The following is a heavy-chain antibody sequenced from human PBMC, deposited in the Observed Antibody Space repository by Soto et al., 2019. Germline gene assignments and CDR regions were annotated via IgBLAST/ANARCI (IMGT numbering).Heavy chain of an antibody. CDR2: VYYSGSI. CDR3: AKSIPDRRGGGMDV. J-gene: IGHJ6*02. V-gene: IGHV4-61*01. D-gene: IGHD3-10*01. CDR1: GGSVNSFSHY. Sequence: SGTMSLTCTVSGGSVNSFSHYWNWIRQPPGKGLEWIGYVYYSGSINYNPSLTSRVTISVDTSKNEFSLKLSSVTEADLAVYFCAKSIPDRRGGGMDVWGQGATVTVSS.